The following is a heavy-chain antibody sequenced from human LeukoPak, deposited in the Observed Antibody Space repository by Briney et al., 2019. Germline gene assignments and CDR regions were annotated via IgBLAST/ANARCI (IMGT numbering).Heavy chain of an antibody. CDR1: GGSFSGYY. Sequence: SETLSLTCAVYGGSFSGYYWSWIRQPPGKGLEWIGEINHSGSTNYNPSLKSRVTISVNTSKNQFSLKLSSVTAADTAVYYCARAYYYDSSGYYYYWGQGTLVTVSS. CDR2: INHSGST. J-gene: IGHJ4*02. CDR3: ARAYYYDSSGYYYY. D-gene: IGHD3-22*01. V-gene: IGHV4-34*01.